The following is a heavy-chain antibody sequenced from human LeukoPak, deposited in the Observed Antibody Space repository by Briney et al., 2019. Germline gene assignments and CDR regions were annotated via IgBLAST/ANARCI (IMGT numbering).Heavy chain of an antibody. CDR1: GYTFTSYG. CDR3: ARHRDRRSITIFGVVSNWFDV. Sequence: PSVTVSCKASGYTFTSYGIIWVRQAPGQGLEWMGWISAYNGNTNYAQKLQGRVTITTDTSTSTAYIKLRSLRSDATAVYYCARHRDRRSITIFGVVSNWFDVWGQGTLVTVSS. CDR2: ISAYNGNT. V-gene: IGHV1-18*01. D-gene: IGHD3-3*01. J-gene: IGHJ5*02.